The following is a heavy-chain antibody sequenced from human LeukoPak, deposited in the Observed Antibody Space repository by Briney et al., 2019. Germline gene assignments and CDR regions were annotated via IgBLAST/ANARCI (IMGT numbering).Heavy chain of an antibody. CDR1: GGSISSYY. J-gene: IGHJ4*02. CDR2: IYTSGST. Sequence: SETLSLTCTVSGGSISSYYWSWIRQPAGKGLEWIGRIYTSGSTNYNPSLKSRVTMSVDTSKNQFSLKLSSVTAADTAVYYCARDFYGSGNYYFYYWGQGTLVTVSS. D-gene: IGHD3-10*01. V-gene: IGHV4-4*07. CDR3: ARDFYGSGNYYFYY.